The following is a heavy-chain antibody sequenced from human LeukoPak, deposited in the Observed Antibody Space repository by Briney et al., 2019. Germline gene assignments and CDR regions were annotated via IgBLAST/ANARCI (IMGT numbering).Heavy chain of an antibody. D-gene: IGHD3-22*01. CDR2: INPNSGGT. J-gene: IGHJ3*02. V-gene: IGHV1-2*02. CDR1: GYSFTGYY. Sequence: ASVKVSCTASGYSFTGYYMHWVRQAPGQGHEWMGWINPNSGGTNYAQKFQGRVTMTRDTSISTAYMELSRLRSDDTAVYYCACTMIVEDAFDIWGQGTMVTVSS. CDR3: ACTMIVEDAFDI.